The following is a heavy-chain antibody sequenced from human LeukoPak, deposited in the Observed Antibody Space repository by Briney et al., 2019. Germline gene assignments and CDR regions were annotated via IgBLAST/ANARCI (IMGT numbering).Heavy chain of an antibody. CDR2: MNPNSGNT. Sequence: ASVKVSCKASGYTFTSYDINWVRQATGQGLEWMGWMNPNSGNTGYAQKFQGRVTMTRNTSISTAYMELSRLRSDDTAVYYCASGGSYSFSGVDYFDYWGQGTLVTVSS. J-gene: IGHJ4*02. CDR3: ASGGSYSFSGVDYFDY. CDR1: GYTFTSYD. V-gene: IGHV1-8*01. D-gene: IGHD1-26*01.